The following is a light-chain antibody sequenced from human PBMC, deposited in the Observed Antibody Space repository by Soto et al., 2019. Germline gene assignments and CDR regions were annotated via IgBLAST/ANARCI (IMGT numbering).Light chain of an antibody. CDR3: IEALQARATPSYT. Sequence: DLVMTQSPLSLPVTPGEPASISCRSSQSLLHSNGYNYLDWYLQKPGQSPQLLIYLCSNRASRVPDRFSGRGPGIDFTLKISRVEAEGVGIYYCIEALQARATPSYTFGQGTKLEIK. CDR1: QSLLHSNGYNY. CDR2: LCS. J-gene: IGKJ2*01. V-gene: IGKV2-28*01.